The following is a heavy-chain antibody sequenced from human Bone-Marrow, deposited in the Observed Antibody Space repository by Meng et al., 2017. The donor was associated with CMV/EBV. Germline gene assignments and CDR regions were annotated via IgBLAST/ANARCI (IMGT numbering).Heavy chain of an antibody. J-gene: IGHJ4*02. Sequence: SVKVSCKASGGSFSTYTISWVRQAPGQGPEWMGRFIPMLGIANYAQKFQGRVTITADKSTSTVYMELSSLRSEDTAVYYCARQAGYNLGFDYWGQGTLVTVSS. CDR1: GGSFSTYT. D-gene: IGHD5-24*01. CDR2: FIPMLGIA. CDR3: ARQAGYNLGFDY. V-gene: IGHV1-69*02.